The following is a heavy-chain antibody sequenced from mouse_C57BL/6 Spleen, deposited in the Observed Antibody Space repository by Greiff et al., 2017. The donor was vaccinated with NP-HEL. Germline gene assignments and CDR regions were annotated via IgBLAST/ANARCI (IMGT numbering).Heavy chain of an antibody. J-gene: IGHJ4*01. CDR1: GFTFSDYG. D-gene: IGHD1-1*01. CDR3: AISRSSYDAMDY. CDR2: ISSGSCTI. Sequence: EVKLVESGGGLVKPGGSLKLSCAASGFTFSDYGMHWVRQAPEKGLEWVAYISSGSCTIYYADTVKGRFTISRDNAKNTLFLQMTSLRSEDTAMYYCAISRSSYDAMDYWGQGTSVTVSS. V-gene: IGHV5-17*01.